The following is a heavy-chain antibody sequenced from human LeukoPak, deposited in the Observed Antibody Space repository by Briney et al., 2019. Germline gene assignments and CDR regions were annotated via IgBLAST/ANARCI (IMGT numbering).Heavy chain of an antibody. J-gene: IGHJ5*02. CDR3: ARDNIVVVVAATAGWFDP. CDR2: ISYDGSNK. D-gene: IGHD2-15*01. V-gene: IGHV3-30-3*01. CDR1: GFTFSSYA. Sequence: PGGSLRLSCAASGFTFSSYAMHWVRQAPGKGLEWVAVISYDGSNKYYADSVKGRFTISRDNSKNTLYLQMNSLRAEDTAVYYCARDNIVVVVAATAGWFDPWGQGTLVTVSS.